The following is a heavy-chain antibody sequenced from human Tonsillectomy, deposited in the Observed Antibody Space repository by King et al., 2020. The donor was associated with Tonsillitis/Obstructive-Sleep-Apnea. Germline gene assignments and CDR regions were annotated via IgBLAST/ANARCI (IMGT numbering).Heavy chain of an antibody. CDR2: ISSDGSNK. CDR3: AKDRGVYSSSSFDY. D-gene: IGHD6-6*01. CDR1: GFTFSSYG. V-gene: IGHV3-30*18. J-gene: IGHJ4*02. Sequence: VQLVESGGGVVQPGRSLRLSCAASGFTFSSYGMHWVRQAPGKGLEWVAVISSDGSNKYYADSVKGRFTISRDNSKNTLYLQMNSLRAEDTAVDYCAKDRGVYSSSSFDYWGQGTLGTVSS.